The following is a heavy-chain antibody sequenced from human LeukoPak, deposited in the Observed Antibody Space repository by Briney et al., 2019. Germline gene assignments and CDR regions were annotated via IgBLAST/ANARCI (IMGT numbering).Heavy chain of an antibody. CDR3: ARALETGYSSSWYSLTFDY. V-gene: IGHV3-11*06. J-gene: IGHJ4*02. D-gene: IGHD6-13*01. CDR1: GFTFSDYY. Sequence: GGSLRLSGAASGFTFSDYYMSWIRQAPGKGLEWVSYISSSSSYTNYADSVKGRFTISRDNAKNSLYLQMNSLSAEDTAVYYCARALETGYSSSWYSLTFDYWGQGTLVTVSS. CDR2: ISSSSSYT.